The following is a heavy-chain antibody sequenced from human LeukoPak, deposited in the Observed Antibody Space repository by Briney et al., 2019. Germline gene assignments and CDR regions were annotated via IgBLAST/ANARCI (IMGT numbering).Heavy chain of an antibody. J-gene: IGHJ5*02. CDR1: GYTFTAYY. CDR3: ARALRVSTYNRFDP. CDR2: INPDSGGT. D-gene: IGHD5/OR15-5a*01. Sequence: GASVKVSCKASGYTFTAYYIHWVRQAPGQGLEWMGWINPDSGGTNYAQRFQGRVTMTRDTSITTVYMELSSLTSDDTAVYYCARALRVSTYNRFDPWGQGTLVTVSS. V-gene: IGHV1-2*02.